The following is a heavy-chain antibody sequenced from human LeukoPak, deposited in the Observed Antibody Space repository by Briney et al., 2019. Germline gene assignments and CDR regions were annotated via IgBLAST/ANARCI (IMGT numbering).Heavy chain of an antibody. CDR3: ARDPYYYYDSSAPGGY. Sequence: ASVKVSCKASGYTFTSYDINWVRQAPGQGLEWMGWISAYNGNTNYAQKLQGRVTMTTDTSTSTAYMELRSLRSDDTAVYYCARDPYYYYDSSAPGGYWGQGTLVTVSS. CDR1: GYTFTSYD. J-gene: IGHJ4*02. CDR2: ISAYNGNT. V-gene: IGHV1-18*01. D-gene: IGHD3-22*01.